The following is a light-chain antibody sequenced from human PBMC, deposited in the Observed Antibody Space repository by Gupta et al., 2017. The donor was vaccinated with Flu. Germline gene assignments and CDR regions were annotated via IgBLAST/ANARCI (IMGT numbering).Light chain of an antibody. CDR2: DAS. CDR3: QQSDSTPWT. J-gene: IGKJ1*01. Sequence: DIQMTQSPSSLSASVGDRVTITCRASQSISSYLNWYQQKPGKAPKLLIYDASSLQSGVPSRFSGSGSGTDFTLTISSLQPEDFATYYCQQSDSTPWTFGQGTKVEIK. V-gene: IGKV1-39*01. CDR1: QSISSY.